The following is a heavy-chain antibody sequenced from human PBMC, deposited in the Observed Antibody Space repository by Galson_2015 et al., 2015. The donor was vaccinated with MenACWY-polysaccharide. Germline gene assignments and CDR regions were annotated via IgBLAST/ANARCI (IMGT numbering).Heavy chain of an antibody. CDR1: GFTFKNYW. CDR2: IKKDGSEK. V-gene: IGHV3-7*01. J-gene: IGHJ6*02. Sequence: SLRLSGAVSGFTFKNYWMSWVRQAPGKGLEWVANIKKDGSEKYRVDSVKGRFTISRDNARSSLYLQMNGLRAEDTAVYYSARGHYGMDVWGQGTTVTVSS. CDR3: ARGHYGMDV.